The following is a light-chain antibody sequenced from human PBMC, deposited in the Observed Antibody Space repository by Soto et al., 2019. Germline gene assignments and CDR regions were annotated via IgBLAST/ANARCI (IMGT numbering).Light chain of an antibody. Sequence: IQMTQSPSTLSASVGDRVTFTCRASQSISTWLAWYQQKPGKATKLLIYKASTLEVGVPSRFSGSGSGTEFTLTINTLQPADFATYYCQQYNSYPWTFGQGTRV. CDR1: QSISTW. CDR2: KAS. CDR3: QQYNSYPWT. J-gene: IGKJ1*01. V-gene: IGKV1-5*03.